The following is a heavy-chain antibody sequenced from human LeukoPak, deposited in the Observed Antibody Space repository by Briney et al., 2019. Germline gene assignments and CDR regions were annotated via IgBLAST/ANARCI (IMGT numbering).Heavy chain of an antibody. CDR2: ISGSGRTI. CDR3: ARDIVVVPLVMGWFDP. Sequence: GGSLRLSCAASGFTFSDYYMSWIRQAPGKGLEWVSYISGSGRTIYYADSVKGRFAISRDNAKNSLYLQMNSLRAEDTAVYYCARDIVVVPLVMGWFDPWGQGTLVTVSS. J-gene: IGHJ5*02. D-gene: IGHD2-2*01. V-gene: IGHV3-11*01. CDR1: GFTFSDYY.